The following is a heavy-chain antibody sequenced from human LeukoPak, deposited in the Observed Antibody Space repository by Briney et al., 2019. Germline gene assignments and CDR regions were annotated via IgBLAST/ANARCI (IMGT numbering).Heavy chain of an antibody. CDR1: GFTFSSYW. V-gene: IGHV3-7*03. D-gene: IGHD2-15*01. Sequence: GGSLRLSCAASGFTFSSYWMSWVRQAPGKGLEWVANIKQDGSEKYYVDSVKGRFTISRGSAKNSLYLQMNSLRAEDTAVYYCARDLEVVVAATNVFDYWGQGTLVTVSS. J-gene: IGHJ4*02. CDR3: ARDLEVVVAATNVFDY. CDR2: IKQDGSEK.